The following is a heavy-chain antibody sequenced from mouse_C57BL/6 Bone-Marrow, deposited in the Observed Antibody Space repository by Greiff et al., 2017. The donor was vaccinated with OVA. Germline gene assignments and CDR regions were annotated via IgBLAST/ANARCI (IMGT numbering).Heavy chain of an antibody. CDR1: GYTFTDYE. CDR2: IDPETGGT. J-gene: IGHJ1*03. D-gene: IGHD2-1*01. Sequence: LVESGAELVRPGASVTLSCKASGYTFTDYEMHWVKQTPVHGLEWIGAIDPETGGTAYNQKFKGKAILTADKSSSTAYMELRSLTSEDSAVYYCTREGMGNYEWYFDVWGTGTTVTVSS. CDR3: TREGMGNYEWYFDV. V-gene: IGHV1-15*01.